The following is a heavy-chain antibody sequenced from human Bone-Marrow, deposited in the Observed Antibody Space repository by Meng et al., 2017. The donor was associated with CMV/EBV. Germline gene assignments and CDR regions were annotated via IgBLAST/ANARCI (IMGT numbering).Heavy chain of an antibody. J-gene: IGHJ6*02. CDR2: ISSIGITI. V-gene: IGHV3-11*01. CDR1: GFTFSDYY. Sequence: GGSLRLSCAASGFTFSDYYMSWIRQAPGNGLEWVSYISSIGITIYYADSVKGRFTISRDNAKNSLYLQMNSLRAEDTAVYYCARGRPQGFLEWLPSYGMDVWGQGITVTVSS. CDR3: ARGRPQGFLEWLPSYGMDV. D-gene: IGHD3-3*01.